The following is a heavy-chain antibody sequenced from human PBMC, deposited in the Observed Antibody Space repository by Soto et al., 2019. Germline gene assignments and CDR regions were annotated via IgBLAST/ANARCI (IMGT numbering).Heavy chain of an antibody. D-gene: IGHD6-6*01. V-gene: IGHV1-18*04. CDR3: ARDLSSSSLHAHAFDI. Sequence: QVQLVQSGAEVKKPGASVKVSCTASGYTFTSYGISWVRQAPGQGLEWRGWISAYNGNTNYAQKLQGRVTMTTDTSTSTAYMELRSLRSDDTAVYYCARDLSSSSLHAHAFDIWGQGTMVTVSS. CDR1: GYTFTSYG. CDR2: ISAYNGNT. J-gene: IGHJ3*02.